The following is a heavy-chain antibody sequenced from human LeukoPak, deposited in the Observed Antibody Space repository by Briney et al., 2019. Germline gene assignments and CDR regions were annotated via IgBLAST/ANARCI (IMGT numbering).Heavy chain of an antibody. CDR1: GGSISSYY. CDR3: ARDAGYYYDSSGYPWWFDP. V-gene: IGHV4-4*07. Sequence: SETLSLTCTVSGGSISSYYWSWVRQPAGKGLEWIGRIYTSGSTNYNPSLKSRVTMSVDTSKNQFSLKLSSVTAADTAVYYCARDAGYYYDSSGYPWWFDPWGQGTLVTVSS. J-gene: IGHJ5*02. CDR2: IYTSGST. D-gene: IGHD3-22*01.